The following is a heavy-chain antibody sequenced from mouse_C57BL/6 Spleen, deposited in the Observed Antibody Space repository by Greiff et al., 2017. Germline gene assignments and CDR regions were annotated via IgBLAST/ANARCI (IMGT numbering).Heavy chain of an antibody. CDR3: TINWDWYFDV. CDR2: IDPETGGT. Sequence: VHLVESGAELVRPGASVTLSCKASGYTFTDYEMHWVKQTPVHGLEWIGAIDPETGGTAYNQKFKGKAILTADKSSSTAYMELRSLTSEDSAVYYCTINWDWYFDVWGTGTTVTVSS. CDR1: GYTFTDYE. V-gene: IGHV1-15*01. J-gene: IGHJ1*03. D-gene: IGHD4-1*02.